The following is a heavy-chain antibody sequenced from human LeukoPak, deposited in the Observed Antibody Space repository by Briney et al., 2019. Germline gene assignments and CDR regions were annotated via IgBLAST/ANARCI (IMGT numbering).Heavy chain of an antibody. CDR3: AAGGDYDYVWGSYRYTEGHAFDI. CDR1: GYTFTGYY. Sequence: AASVKVSCKASGYTFTGYYMHWVRQAPGQGLEWMGWINPNSGGTNYAQKFQGRVTMTRDMSTSTAYMELSSLRSEDTAVYYCAAGGDYDYVWGSYRYTEGHAFDIWGQGTMVTVSS. J-gene: IGHJ3*02. CDR2: INPNSGGT. D-gene: IGHD3-16*02. V-gene: IGHV1-2*02.